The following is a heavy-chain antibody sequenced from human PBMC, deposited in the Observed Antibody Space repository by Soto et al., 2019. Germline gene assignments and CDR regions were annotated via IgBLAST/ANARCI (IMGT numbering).Heavy chain of an antibody. D-gene: IGHD4-17*01. V-gene: IGHV1-2*04. CDR2: INPNSGGT. CDR3: ARVKGYGNDAFDI. J-gene: IGHJ3*02. CDR1: GYTFTGYY. Sequence: GASVKVSCKASGYTFTGYYMHWVRQAPGQGLERMGWINPNSGGTNYAQKFQGWVTMTRDTSISTAYMELSRLRSDDTAVFYCARVKGYGNDAFDIWGQGTMVTVSS.